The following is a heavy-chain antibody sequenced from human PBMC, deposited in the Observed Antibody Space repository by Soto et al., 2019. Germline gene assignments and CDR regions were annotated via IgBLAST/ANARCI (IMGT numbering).Heavy chain of an antibody. CDR1: GGSFSGYY. Sequence: SETLSLTCAVYGGSFSGYYWSWIRQPPGKGLEWIGEINHSGSTNYNPSLKSRVTISVDTSKNQFSLKLSSVTAADTAVYYCATRLWFGERWGQGTLVTVYS. D-gene: IGHD3-10*01. CDR2: INHSGST. V-gene: IGHV4-34*01. J-gene: IGHJ4*02. CDR3: ATRLWFGER.